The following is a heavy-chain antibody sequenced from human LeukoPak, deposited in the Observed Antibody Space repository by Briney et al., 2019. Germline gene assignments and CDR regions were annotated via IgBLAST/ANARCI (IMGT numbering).Heavy chain of an antibody. J-gene: IGHJ4*02. V-gene: IGHV4-38-2*02. CDR2: IYHSGST. CDR3: ARARAYYGSGSIFDY. Sequence: KPSETLSLTCTVSGYSISSGYYWGWIRQPPGKGLEWIGSIYHSGSTYYNPSLKSRVTISVDTSKNQFSLKLSSVTAADTAVYYCARARAYYGSGSIFDYWGQGTLVTVSS. CDR1: GYSISSGYY. D-gene: IGHD3-10*01.